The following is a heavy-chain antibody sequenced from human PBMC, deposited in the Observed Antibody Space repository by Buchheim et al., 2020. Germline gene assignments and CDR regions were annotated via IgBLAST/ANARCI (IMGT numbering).Heavy chain of an antibody. CDR2: INSDGSSV. CDR1: GFIFSSNW. CDR3: ARGGDDYGDYYGLDV. Sequence: EVQLVESGGGLVQPGGSLRLSCAASGFIFSSNWMHWVRQAPGKGLVWASRINSDGSSVFYADSVKGRFTISRDNATNTLYLQMNSLRAEDTAVYYCARGGDDYGDYYGLDVWGQGTT. J-gene: IGHJ6*02. V-gene: IGHV3-74*01. D-gene: IGHD4-17*01.